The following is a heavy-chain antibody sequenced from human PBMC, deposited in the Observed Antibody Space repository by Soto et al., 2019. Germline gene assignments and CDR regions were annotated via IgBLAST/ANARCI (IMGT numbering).Heavy chain of an antibody. D-gene: IGHD2-2*01. J-gene: IGHJ6*02. CDR3: AKDLLASCSSTSCYAFYGMDV. CDR1: GFTFSSYA. Sequence: EVQLLESGVGLVQPGGSLRLSCAASGFTFSSYAMSWVRQAPGKGLEWVSAISGSGGSTYYADSVKGRFTISRDNSKNTLYLQMNSLRAEDTAVYYCAKDLLASCSSTSCYAFYGMDVWGQGTTVTVSS. CDR2: ISGSGGST. V-gene: IGHV3-23*01.